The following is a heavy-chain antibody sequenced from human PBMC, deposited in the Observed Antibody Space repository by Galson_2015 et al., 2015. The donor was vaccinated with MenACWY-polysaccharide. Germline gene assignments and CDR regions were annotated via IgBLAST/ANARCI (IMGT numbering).Heavy chain of an antibody. V-gene: IGHV2-5*02. Sequence: PALVKPTQALTLTCTFSGFSLSDIGEGVGWIRQPPGKAPEWLALIYWAGDERYSPSLKTRLSITKDRSKNQVVLKMTNMDPVDTATYYCVHSHWLQENYFAPWGQGTLVAVSS. CDR2: IYWAGDE. CDR3: VHSHWLQENYFAP. J-gene: IGHJ5*02. D-gene: IGHD5-24*01. CDR1: GFSLSDIGEG.